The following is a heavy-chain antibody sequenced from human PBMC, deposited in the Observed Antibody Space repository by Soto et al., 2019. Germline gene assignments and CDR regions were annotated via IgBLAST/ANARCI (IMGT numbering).Heavy chain of an antibody. Sequence: PSETLSLTCTISGGSISSSNWWSWVRPPPGKGLEWVGQVFHTGTTYYNPSLKSRLTISIDKSTNQFSLHLTSVTAADTAVYFCARTYCSNTVCPLELWGNGTLVAVSP. V-gene: IGHV4-4*02. CDR2: VFHTGTT. CDR1: GGSISSSNW. D-gene: IGHD2-2*01. J-gene: IGHJ1*01. CDR3: ARTYCSNTVCPLEL.